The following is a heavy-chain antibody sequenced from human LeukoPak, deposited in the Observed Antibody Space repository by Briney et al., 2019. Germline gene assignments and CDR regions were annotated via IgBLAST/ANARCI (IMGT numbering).Heavy chain of an antibody. CDR1: GFTFSSYA. J-gene: IGHJ4*02. V-gene: IGHV3-9*01. D-gene: IGHD5-12*01. CDR3: AKARGYSGYDEIDY. CDR2: ISWNSGSI. Sequence: GGSLRLSCAASGFTFSSYAMSWVRQAPGKGLKWVSGISWNSGSIGYADSVKGRFTISRDNAKNSLYLQMYSLRAEDTALYYCAKARGYSGYDEIDYWGQGTLVTVSS.